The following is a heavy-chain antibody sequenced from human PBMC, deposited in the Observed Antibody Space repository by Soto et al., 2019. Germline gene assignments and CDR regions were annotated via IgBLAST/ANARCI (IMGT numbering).Heavy chain of an antibody. CDR2: ISYDGSNK. CDR1: GFTFSSYG. V-gene: IGHV3-30*18. J-gene: IGHJ6*02. Sequence: GGSLRLSCAASGFTFSSYGMHWVRQAPGKGLEWVAVISYDGSNKYYADSVKGRFTISRDNSKNTLYLQMNSLRAEDTAVYYCAKDHSSSGYYYYGMDVWGQGTTVTVSS. D-gene: IGHD6-13*01. CDR3: AKDHSSSGYYYYGMDV.